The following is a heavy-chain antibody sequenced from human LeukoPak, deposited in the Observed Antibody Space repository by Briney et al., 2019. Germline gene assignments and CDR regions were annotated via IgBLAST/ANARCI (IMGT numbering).Heavy chain of an antibody. V-gene: IGHV3-74*01. D-gene: IGHD5-24*01. CDR2: INSDGSST. J-gene: IGHJ4*02. CDR3: ARVRKMATSYLDY. Sequence: GGSLRLSCAASGFTFSSYWMHWVRQAPGKGLVWVSRINSDGSSTSYADSVKGRFTISRDDAKNTLYLQMNSPRAEDTAVYYCARVRKMATSYLDYWGQGTLVTVSS. CDR1: GFTFSSYW.